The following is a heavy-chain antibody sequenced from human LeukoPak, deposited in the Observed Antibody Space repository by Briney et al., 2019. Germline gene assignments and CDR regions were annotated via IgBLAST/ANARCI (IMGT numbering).Heavy chain of an antibody. J-gene: IGHJ4*02. CDR3: ARRAYSAAYWKHFDY. CDR2: IYYHENT. V-gene: IGHV4-39*01. D-gene: IGHD1-1*01. CDR1: GGSISSSSDY. Sequence: SETLSLTCTVSGGSISSSSDYWGCIRQAPGKGLEWIGSIYYHENTYYNSSLKSRVTISVDTSKNQFSLKLNSVTAADTAVYFCARRAYSAAYWKHFDYWGQGTLVTVSS.